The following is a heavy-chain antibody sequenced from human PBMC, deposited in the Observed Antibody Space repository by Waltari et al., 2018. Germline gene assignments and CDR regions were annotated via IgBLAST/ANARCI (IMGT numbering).Heavy chain of an antibody. V-gene: IGHV1-18*01. J-gene: IGHJ4*02. Sequence: QVQLVQSGAEVKKPGASVKVSCKSSGYTFTSYGITWMRQAPGQGLEWMGWISAYNGDTNHAQKLQDRVTMTTDTSTSTAYMELRSLRSDDTAVYYCARDSGYGSGSYSVDFWGQGTLVTVSS. D-gene: IGHD3-10*01. CDR2: ISAYNGDT. CDR3: ARDSGYGSGSYSVDF. CDR1: GYTFTSYG.